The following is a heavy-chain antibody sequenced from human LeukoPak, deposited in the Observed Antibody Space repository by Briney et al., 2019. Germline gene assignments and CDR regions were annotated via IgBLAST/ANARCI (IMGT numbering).Heavy chain of an antibody. V-gene: IGHV4-4*07. CDR3: ARSRPVGYYDSSGYSNYFDY. Sequence: SETLSLTCTVSGGSISSYYWSWIRQPGENGLEWIGSIYTSGSTNYNPSLKSRVTMSVDTSKNQFSLKLSSVTAADTAVYYCARSRPVGYYDSSGYSNYFDYWGQGTLVTVSS. CDR2: IYTSGST. D-gene: IGHD3-22*01. J-gene: IGHJ4*02. CDR1: GGSISSYY.